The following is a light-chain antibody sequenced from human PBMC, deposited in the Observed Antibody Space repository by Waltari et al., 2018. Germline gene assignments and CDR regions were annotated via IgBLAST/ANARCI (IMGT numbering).Light chain of an antibody. V-gene: IGKV3-11*01. CDR3: QHRMNWPLT. J-gene: IGKJ1*01. CDR1: QSVSSY. CDR2: DAS. Sequence: EIVLTQSPATLSCSPGERATLSCRASQSVSSYLLWYQQKPGQAPSLLIYDASNRATGIPARFSGSGSGTDFTLTISSLEPEDFAVYYCQHRMNWPLTFGQGTKVEIK.